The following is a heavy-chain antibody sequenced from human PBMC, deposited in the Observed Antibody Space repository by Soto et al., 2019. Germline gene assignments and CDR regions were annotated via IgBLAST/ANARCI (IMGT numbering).Heavy chain of an antibody. CDR3: ARGWGYDSNDYYYAY. CDR2: IIPIFGTA. D-gene: IGHD3-22*01. Sequence: QVQLVQSGAEVRKPGSSVRVSCKASGGSFNRHTISWVRQAPGQGLEWMGGIIPIFGTANHAQKFQGRVTIIAAESTSTGYMELSSLRSDDTAIYYCARGWGYDSNDYYYAYWGQGTLVIVSS. CDR1: GGSFNRHT. J-gene: IGHJ4*02. V-gene: IGHV1-69*01.